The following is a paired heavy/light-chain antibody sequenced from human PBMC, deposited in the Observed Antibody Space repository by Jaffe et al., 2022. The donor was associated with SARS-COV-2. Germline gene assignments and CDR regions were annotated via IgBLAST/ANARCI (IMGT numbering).Light chain of an antibody. J-gene: IGLJ1*01. CDR1: SSDVGSYNL. CDR2: EGS. V-gene: IGLV2-23*03. Sequence: QSALTQPASVSGSPGQSITISCTGTSSDVGSYNLVSWYQQHPGKAPKLMIYEGSMRPSGVSNRFSGSESGNTASLTISGLQAEDEADYYCCSYAGSSTFVFGTGTKVTVL. CDR3: CSYAGSSTFV.
Heavy chain of an antibody. D-gene: IGHD3-10*01. V-gene: IGHV3-30*04. CDR3: ARDGGVYGSGSYFGGEFDP. CDR2: ISYDGSNK. J-gene: IGHJ5*02. Sequence: QVQLVESGGGVVQPGRSLRLSCAASGFTFSTYAMHWVRQAPGKGLEWVAVISYDGSNKYYADSARGRCTISRDNSKNTLYLQMNSLRAEDTAVYYCARDGGVYGSGSYFGGEFDPWGQGTLVTVSS. CDR1: GFTFSTYA.